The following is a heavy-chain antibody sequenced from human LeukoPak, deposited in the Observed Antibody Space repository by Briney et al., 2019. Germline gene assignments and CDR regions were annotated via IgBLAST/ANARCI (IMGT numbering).Heavy chain of an antibody. CDR1: GFTFSSYV. V-gene: IGHV3-23*01. J-gene: IGHJ4*02. Sequence: GGSLRLSCAASGFTFSSYVMSWVRQAPGKGLEWVSAISGSGGSTYYADSVKGRFTISRDNSKNTLYLQMNSLRAEDTAVYYCAKAPVTTVVTQSFDYWGQGTLVTVSS. CDR2: ISGSGGST. D-gene: IGHD4-17*01. CDR3: AKAPVTTVVTQSFDY.